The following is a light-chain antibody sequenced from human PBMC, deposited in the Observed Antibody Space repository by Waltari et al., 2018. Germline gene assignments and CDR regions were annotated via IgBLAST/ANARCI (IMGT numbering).Light chain of an antibody. CDR3: QQSYSVPYT. CDR2: AAT. V-gene: IGKV1-39*01. J-gene: IGKJ2*01. Sequence: DIQMTQSPSSLSASVGDAATIHCRASQNIGSYINWYQHKPGKAPELLIYAATSVHPGVSFRFDGRGSGTHFSLTIKSLQPDDSATYFCQQSYSVPYTFGQGTNLGV. CDR1: QNIGSY.